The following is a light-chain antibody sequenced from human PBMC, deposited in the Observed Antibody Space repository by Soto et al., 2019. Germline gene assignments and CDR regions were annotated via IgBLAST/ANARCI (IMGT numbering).Light chain of an antibody. V-gene: IGLV1-44*01. CDR2: GTS. CDR1: SSNIGSNT. Sequence: QSVLTQPPSASGTPGQRVTISCSGSSSNIGSNTVNWYQQLPGTAPKLLIYGTSNRPSGVPDRFSGSKSGTSASLAITGLQAEDEAHYFCQSYDFTLGAFWVFGGGTKVTVL. J-gene: IGLJ3*02. CDR3: QSYDFTLGAFWV.